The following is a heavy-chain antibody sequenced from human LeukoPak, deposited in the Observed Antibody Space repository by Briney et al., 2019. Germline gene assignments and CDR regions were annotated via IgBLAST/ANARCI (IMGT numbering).Heavy chain of an antibody. J-gene: IGHJ4*02. Sequence: SQTLSLTCTVSGGSISSGGYYWSWIRQHPGKGLEWIGYIYYSGSTYYNPSLKSRVTISVDTSKNQFSLKLSSVTAADTAVYYCARGYTATTNFDYWCQGTLVTVSS. D-gene: IGHD5-18*01. V-gene: IGHV4-31*03. CDR3: ARGYTATTNFDY. CDR2: IYYSGST. CDR1: GGSISSGGYY.